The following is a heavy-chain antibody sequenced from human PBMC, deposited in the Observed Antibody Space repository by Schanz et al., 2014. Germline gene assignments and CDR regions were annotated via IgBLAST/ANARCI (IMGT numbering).Heavy chain of an antibody. CDR3: ARRGSYNWFDP. CDR2: IYSSGNT. J-gene: IGHJ5*02. Sequence: QVQLQESGPGLVKPSETLSLTCTVSGGSISNYHWSWIQQPPGKGLEWLGYIYSSGNTNYNPSLKRRVTISVDTSKNHFSLTLSSVAAADTAVYYCARRGSYNWFDPWGQGTLVTVSS. CDR1: GGSISNYH. D-gene: IGHD5-12*01. V-gene: IGHV4-59*01.